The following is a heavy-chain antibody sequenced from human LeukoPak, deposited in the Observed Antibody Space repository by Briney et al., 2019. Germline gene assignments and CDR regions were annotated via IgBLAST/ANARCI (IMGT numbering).Heavy chain of an antibody. V-gene: IGHV3-21*01. J-gene: IGHJ4*02. CDR1: GFPFSTHS. D-gene: IGHD6-6*01. CDR2: ISAGGDFV. Sequence: GGSLRLSCAASGFPFSTHSLNWVRQAPGKGLEWVSSISAGGDFVYYGDSVKGRFTMSRDNAKNSLHLQMDSLTAEDTAVYYCARETYSSSSVDFDYWGQGTLVSVSS. CDR3: ARETYSSSSVDFDY.